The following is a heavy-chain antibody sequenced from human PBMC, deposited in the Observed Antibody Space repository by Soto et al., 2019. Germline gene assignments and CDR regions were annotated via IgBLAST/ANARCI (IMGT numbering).Heavy chain of an antibody. J-gene: IGHJ6*02. CDR1: GGSFSGYY. V-gene: IGHV4-34*01. CDR2: INHGGST. D-gene: IGHD6-13*01. Sequence: SETLSLTCAVYGGSFSGYYWSWIRQPPGKGLEWIGEINHGGSTNYNPSLKSRVTISVDTSKNQFSLKLSSVTAADTAVYYCARGGSGSSWYRVYYYGMDVWGQGTTVTVSS. CDR3: ARGGSGSSWYRVYYYGMDV.